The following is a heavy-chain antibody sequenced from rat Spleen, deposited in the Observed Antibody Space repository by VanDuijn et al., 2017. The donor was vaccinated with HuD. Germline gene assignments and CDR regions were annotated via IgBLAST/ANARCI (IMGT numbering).Heavy chain of an antibody. CDR2: ITSAGGTT. V-gene: IGHV5-31*01. D-gene: IGHD4-2*01. CDR1: GFTFENYW. Sequence: EVQLVESGGGLVQPGRSLKLSCETSGFTFENYWMTWIRQAPGKGLEWVASITSAGGTTYYVDSVKGRFTISRDNAKSTLYLQMDSLRSEDTATYYCTREDWVLDVWGQGASVTVSS. J-gene: IGHJ4*01. CDR3: TREDWVLDV.